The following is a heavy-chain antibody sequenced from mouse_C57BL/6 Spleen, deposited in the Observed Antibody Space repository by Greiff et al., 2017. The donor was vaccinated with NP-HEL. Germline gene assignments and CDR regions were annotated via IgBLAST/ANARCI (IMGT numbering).Heavy chain of an antibody. CDR3: ASVLGQAWFAY. CDR2: IHPNSGST. CDR1: GYTFTSYW. J-gene: IGHJ3*01. D-gene: IGHD3-3*01. Sequence: QVQLQQSGAELVKPGASVKLSCKASGYTFTSYWMHWVKQRPGQGLEWIGMIHPNSGSTNYNEKFKSKATLTVDKSSSTAYMQLSSLTSEDSAVYYCASVLGQAWFAYWGQGTLVTVSA. V-gene: IGHV1-64*01.